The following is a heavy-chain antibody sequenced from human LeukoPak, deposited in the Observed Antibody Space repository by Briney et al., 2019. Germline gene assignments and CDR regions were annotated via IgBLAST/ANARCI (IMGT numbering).Heavy chain of an antibody. Sequence: GGSLRLSCAASGFTFSSYSMNWVRQAPGKGLEWVSYISSSSGYTNYADSVKGRFTISTDNAKNSLFLQMNSLRAEDTAVYYCARAPGATYYYFYGMDVWGQGTTVSVSS. J-gene: IGHJ6*02. D-gene: IGHD3-10*01. CDR3: ARAPGATYYYFYGMDV. CDR2: ISSSSGYT. CDR1: GFTFSSYS. V-gene: IGHV3-21*05.